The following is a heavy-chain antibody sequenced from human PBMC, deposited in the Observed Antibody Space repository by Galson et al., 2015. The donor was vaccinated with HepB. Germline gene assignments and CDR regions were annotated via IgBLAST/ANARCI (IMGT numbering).Heavy chain of an antibody. D-gene: IGHD5/OR15-5a*01. J-gene: IGHJ3*02. V-gene: IGHV1-24*01. CDR3: ATGRSTADAFDI. Sequence: SVKVSCKVSGYTLTELSMHWVRQAPGKGLEWMGGFDPEDGETIYAQKFQGRVTMTEDTSTDTAYMELSSLRSEDTAVYYCATGRSTADAFDIWGQGTMVTVSS. CDR1: GYTLTELS. CDR2: FDPEDGET.